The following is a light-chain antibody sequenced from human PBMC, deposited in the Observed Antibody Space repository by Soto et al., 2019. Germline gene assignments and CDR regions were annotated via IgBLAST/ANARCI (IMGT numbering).Light chain of an antibody. CDR2: AAS. Sequence: DIQMTQSPPSLSASIGDRVTITCRASQSISSYLNWYQQKPGKAPKLLIYAASSLQSGVPSRFGGNGSGTDFTLTISSLQPEDFATYYCQQSYSSPYTFGQGTKLEIK. J-gene: IGKJ2*01. V-gene: IGKV1-39*01. CDR1: QSISSY. CDR3: QQSYSSPYT.